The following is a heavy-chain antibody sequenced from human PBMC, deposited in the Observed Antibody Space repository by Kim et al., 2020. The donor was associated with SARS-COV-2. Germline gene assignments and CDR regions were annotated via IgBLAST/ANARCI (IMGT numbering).Heavy chain of an antibody. CDR1: GFTFSTYW. D-gene: IGHD4-17*01. Sequence: GGSLRLSCAASGFTFSTYWMTWVRQAPGKGLEWVANINQGGTEKYYVDSVKGRFTISRDNAKNSLFLGVNSLRVGDTAVYYCARTHYGDYVWGQGTLVTVSS. J-gene: IGHJ4*02. CDR2: INQGGTEK. CDR3: ARTHYGDYV. V-gene: IGHV3-7*01.